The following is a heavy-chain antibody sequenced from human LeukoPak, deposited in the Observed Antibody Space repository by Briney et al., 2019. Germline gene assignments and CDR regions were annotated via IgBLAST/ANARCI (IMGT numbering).Heavy chain of an antibody. J-gene: IGHJ3*01. CDR2: IRVDGNTV. CDR3: ARDLSYAFDF. Sequence: PGGSLRLSRAASGFIFNQYPMNWVRQAPGKGLEWLSNIRVDGNTVYYADSVKGRFAISRDNAKNSLYLQMNGLTDEDTAVYFCARDLSYAFDFWGQGTVVTVSS. CDR1: GFIFNQYP. V-gene: IGHV3-48*02.